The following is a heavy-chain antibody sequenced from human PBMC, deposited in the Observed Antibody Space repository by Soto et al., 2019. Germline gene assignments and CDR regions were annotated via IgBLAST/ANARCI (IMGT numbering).Heavy chain of an antibody. Sequence: ESGGGVVQPGRSLRLSCAASGFTFSSYGMHWVRQAPGKGLEWVAVIWYDGSHKYHAESVKGRFTITRDNSKNTLYLQMNSLRAEDTAIYYCARDSCSGGSCYWHYFDYWGQGTLVTVSS. V-gene: IGHV3-33*01. CDR1: GFTFSSYG. J-gene: IGHJ4*02. CDR2: IWYDGSHK. CDR3: ARDSCSGGSCYWHYFDY. D-gene: IGHD2-15*01.